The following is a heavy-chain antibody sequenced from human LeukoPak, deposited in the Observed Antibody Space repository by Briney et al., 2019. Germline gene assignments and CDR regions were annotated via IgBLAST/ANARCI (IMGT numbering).Heavy chain of an antibody. CDR3: ARFIGLYYFDY. CDR1: GGSINNYY. J-gene: IGHJ4*02. V-gene: IGHV4-59*01. Sequence: PSETLSLTCTVSGGSINNYYWSWIRQPPGKGLEWIGYIYYSGSTNYNPSLKSRVTISVDTSKNQFSLKLSSVTAADTAVYYCARFIGLYYFDYWGQGTLVTVSS. CDR2: IYYSGST.